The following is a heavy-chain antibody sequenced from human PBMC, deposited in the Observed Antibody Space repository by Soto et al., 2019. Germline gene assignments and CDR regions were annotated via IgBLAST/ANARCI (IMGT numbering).Heavy chain of an antibody. J-gene: IGHJ4*02. D-gene: IGHD2-2*01. V-gene: IGHV3-74*01. CDR1: GFSFGSYW. CDR3: VRDRSTCKDY. CDR2: IKSDGGST. Sequence: EVQLVESGGNLVQPGGSLRLSCAASGFSFGSYWMHWVRQVPGKNLVWVARIKSDGGSTDYADFVKGRFSISRDNTKTRLYLQMDSLRTDDTAVYYCVRDRSTCKDYWGQGTLVTVSS.